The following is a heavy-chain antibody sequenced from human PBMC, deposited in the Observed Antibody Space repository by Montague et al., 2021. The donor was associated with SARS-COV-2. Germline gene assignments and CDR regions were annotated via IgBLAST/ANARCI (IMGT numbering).Heavy chain of an antibody. CDR3: ARQEYYYVSSGYGRMDWFDP. J-gene: IGHJ5*02. V-gene: IGHV4-39*01. D-gene: IGHD3-22*01. Sequence: SETLSLTCTVSGGSISSSSYYWGWIRQPPGKGLEWIGSIYGSGSTYYNPSLKSRVSISVYTSKNQFSLKLSSVTAADTAVYYCARQEYYYVSSGYGRMDWFDPWGQGTLVTVSS. CDR2: IYGSGST. CDR1: GGSISSSSYY.